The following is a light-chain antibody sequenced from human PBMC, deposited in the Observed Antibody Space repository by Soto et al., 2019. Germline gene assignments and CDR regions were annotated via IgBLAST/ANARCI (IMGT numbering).Light chain of an antibody. Sequence: AILLTQSPPSLSASVGDRVILTCRASQGISVDVGWHLQRPGHAPKLLIYDASTLPTGVPSRFTGSGSGTDFTLTINGLEPEDVATYYCLQYYDLPCTFGQGTKLEI. CDR2: DAS. CDR3: LQYYDLPCT. J-gene: IGKJ2*02. CDR1: QGISVD. V-gene: IGKV1-6*01.